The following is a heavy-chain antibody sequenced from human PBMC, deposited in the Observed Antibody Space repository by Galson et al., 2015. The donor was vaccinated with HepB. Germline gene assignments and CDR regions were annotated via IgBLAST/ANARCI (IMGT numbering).Heavy chain of an antibody. CDR1: GSTFSSYA. CDR2: ISYDGSNK. CDR3: ATALWADSSSWYRSLEY. D-gene: IGHD6-13*01. J-gene: IGHJ4*02. V-gene: IGHV3-30*04. Sequence: SLRLSCAASGSTFSSYAMHWVRQAPGKGLEWVAVISYDGSNKYYADSVKGRFTISRDNSKNTLYLQMSSLRSEDTAVYYCATALWADSSSWYRSLEYWGQGTLVTVSS.